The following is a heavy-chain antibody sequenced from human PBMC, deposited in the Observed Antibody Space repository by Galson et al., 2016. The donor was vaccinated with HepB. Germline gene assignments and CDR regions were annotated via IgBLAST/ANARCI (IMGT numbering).Heavy chain of an antibody. V-gene: IGHV3-23*01. CDR1: GFTFRSYA. J-gene: IGHJ3*02. D-gene: IGHD6-6*01. Sequence: SLRLSCAASGFTFRSYAMSWVRQAPGKGLEWVSVIGGGDGGSTYDADSVKGRFAISRDNSKNTLYLQMNSLRAEDTAVFYCARHHYRSSSRTHGFDIWGQGTMVTVSS. CDR3: ARHHYRSSSRTHGFDI. CDR2: IGGGDGGST.